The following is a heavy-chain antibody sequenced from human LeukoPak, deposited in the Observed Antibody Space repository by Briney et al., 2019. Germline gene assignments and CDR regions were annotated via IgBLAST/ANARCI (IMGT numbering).Heavy chain of an antibody. D-gene: IGHD2-2*01. V-gene: IGHV1-2*02. Sequence: ASVKVSCKASGYTFTGYYMHWVRQAPGQGLEWMGWINPNSGGTNYAQKFQGRVTMTRDTSISTAYMELSRLRSDDTAVYYCARSGNRRDIVVVPAATHAFDIWGQGTMVTVAS. CDR2: INPNSGGT. CDR1: GYTFTGYY. J-gene: IGHJ3*02. CDR3: ARSGNRRDIVVVPAATHAFDI.